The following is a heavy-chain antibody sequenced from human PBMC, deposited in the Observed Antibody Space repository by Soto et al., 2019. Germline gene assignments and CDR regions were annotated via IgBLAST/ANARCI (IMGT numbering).Heavy chain of an antibody. V-gene: IGHV5-51*01. CDR2: VFPGDSDT. J-gene: IGHJ4*02. CDR1: GYNYTNYW. D-gene: IGHD2-15*01. CDR3: TRRNLYRSGDYCYGTNDLDF. Sequence: GESLKISCKVTGYNYTNYWVAWVRQMPGKGLEWMGIVFPGDSDTRYNPSFQGQVTLSADQSTGNAFLQWTSLKAPDTATYYCTRRNLYRSGDYCYGTNDLDFWGQGTKVTVSS.